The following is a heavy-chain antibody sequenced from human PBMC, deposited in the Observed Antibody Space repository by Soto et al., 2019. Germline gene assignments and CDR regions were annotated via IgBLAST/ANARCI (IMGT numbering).Heavy chain of an antibody. Sequence: PGESLKISCNGSGYSFTSYWISWVRQMPWKGLEWMGRIDPSDSYTNYSPSFQGHVTISADKSISTAYLQWSSLKASDTAMYYCARRGRYCSGGSCYLPNWLDPWAREPWSPSPQ. D-gene: IGHD2-15*01. CDR2: IDPSDSYT. J-gene: IGHJ5*02. V-gene: IGHV5-10-1*01. CDR3: ARRGRYCSGGSCYLPNWLDP. CDR1: GYSFTSYW.